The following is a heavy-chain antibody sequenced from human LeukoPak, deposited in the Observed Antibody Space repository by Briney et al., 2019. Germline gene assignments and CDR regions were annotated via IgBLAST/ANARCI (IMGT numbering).Heavy chain of an antibody. V-gene: IGHV1-69*04. CDR2: IIPIFGIA. J-gene: IGHJ6*02. D-gene: IGHD3-10*01. Sequence: GASVKVSCKASGGTFSSYAISWVRQAPGQGLEWMGRIIPIFGIANYAQKFQGRVTITADKSTSTAYMELSGLRSEDTAVYYCAINYYGSGSYYNPIYYGMDVWGQGTTVTVSS. CDR1: GGTFSSYA. CDR3: AINYYGSGSYYNPIYYGMDV.